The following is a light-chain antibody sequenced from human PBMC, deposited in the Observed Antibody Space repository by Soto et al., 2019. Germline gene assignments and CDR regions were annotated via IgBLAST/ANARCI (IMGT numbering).Light chain of an antibody. CDR3: QQHINWPLT. CDR2: GAS. J-gene: IGKJ4*01. Sequence: EIVLTPSPDTLSLSPGERATLSCRASQSVSSSFLTWYQQKPGQAPRLLIYGASSRATGIPDRFSGSGSGADSTLTISSLEPEDFALYYCQQHINWPLTFGGGTKVDI. V-gene: IGKV3D-20*02. CDR1: QSVSSSF.